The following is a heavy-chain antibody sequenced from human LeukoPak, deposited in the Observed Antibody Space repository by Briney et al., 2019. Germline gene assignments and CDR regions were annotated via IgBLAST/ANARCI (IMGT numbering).Heavy chain of an antibody. CDR3: ARSNIRAPLEYYFDY. J-gene: IGHJ4*02. CDR1: GGSVTYTNYY. V-gene: IGHV4-39*01. Sequence: KTSETLSLTCTVSGGSVTYTNYYWGWIRQPPGKGLQWIGVIYYNGKTYYNPSLKSRVTVAVDTSKNQFSLKLSSVTAADTAVYYCARSNIRAPLEYYFDYWGQGTLVTVSS. D-gene: IGHD2/OR15-2a*01. CDR2: IYYNGKT.